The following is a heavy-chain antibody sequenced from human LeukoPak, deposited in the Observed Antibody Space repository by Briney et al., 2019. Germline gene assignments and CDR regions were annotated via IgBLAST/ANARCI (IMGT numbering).Heavy chain of an antibody. D-gene: IGHD6-19*01. CDR2: ISAYNGNT. CDR1: GYTFTTYG. CDR3: ARDLRSSGWTENDY. J-gene: IGHJ4*02. V-gene: IGHV1-18*01. Sequence: ASAKVSCKASGYTFTTYGISWVRQAPGQGLAWMGWISAYNGNTNYAQKLQGRVTLTTDTSTSTAYMELRSLGSDDTAVYYCARDLRSSGWTENDYWGPGTLVTVSS.